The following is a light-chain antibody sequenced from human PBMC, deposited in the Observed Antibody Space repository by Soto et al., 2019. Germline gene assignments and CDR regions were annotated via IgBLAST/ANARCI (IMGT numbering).Light chain of an antibody. Sequence: EIVMTQSPGTLSLSPGERATLSCRASQSVSSKLAWYQQKPGQAPRLLIYGASTRATGIPARFSGSGSVTEFTLTISSLQSEDFAVYYCQQYNNWPMYTFGQGTKLEIK. V-gene: IGKV3-15*01. CDR3: QQYNNWPMYT. CDR2: GAS. J-gene: IGKJ2*01. CDR1: QSVSSK.